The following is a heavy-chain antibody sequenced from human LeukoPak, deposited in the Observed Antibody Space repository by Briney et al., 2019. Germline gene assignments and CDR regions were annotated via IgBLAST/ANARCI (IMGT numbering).Heavy chain of an antibody. CDR3: ARGVVVVPAASSNWFDP. Sequence: SETLPLTCTVSGGSISSSSYYWSWIRQPPGKGLEWIGEINHSGSTNYNPSLKSRVTISVDTSKNQFSLKLSSVTAADTAVYYCARGVVVVPAASSNWFDPWGQGTLVTVSS. CDR1: GGSISSSSYY. J-gene: IGHJ5*02. CDR2: INHSGST. D-gene: IGHD2-2*01. V-gene: IGHV4-39*07.